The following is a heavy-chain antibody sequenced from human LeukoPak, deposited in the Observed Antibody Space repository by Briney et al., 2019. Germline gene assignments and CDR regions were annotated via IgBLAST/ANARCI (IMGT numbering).Heavy chain of an antibody. D-gene: IGHD3-3*01. CDR1: GGSISSGSYY. CDR3: AREDYNFL. V-gene: IGHV4-61*02. CDR2: IYTSGST. Sequence: PSQTLSLTCTVSGGSISSGSYYWSWIRQPAGKGLEWIGRIYTSGSTNYNPSLKSRVTISVDTSKNQFSLKLSSVTAADTAVYYCAREDYNFLWGQGTLVTVSS. J-gene: IGHJ4*02.